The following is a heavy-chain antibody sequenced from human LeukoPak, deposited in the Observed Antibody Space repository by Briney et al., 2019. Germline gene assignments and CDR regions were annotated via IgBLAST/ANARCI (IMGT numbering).Heavy chain of an antibody. CDR1: GFTFSSYA. CDR2: ISGSGGST. D-gene: IGHD2-21*01. V-gene: IGHV3-23*01. CDR3: AKEGGVHIVVAIRPYYFDY. J-gene: IGHJ4*02. Sequence: QSGGSLRLSCAASGFTFSSYAMSWVRQAPGKGLEWVSAISGSGGSTYYADSVKGRFTISRDNSKNTLYLQMNSLGAEDTAIYYCAKEGGVHIVVAIRPYYFDYWGQGTLVTVSS.